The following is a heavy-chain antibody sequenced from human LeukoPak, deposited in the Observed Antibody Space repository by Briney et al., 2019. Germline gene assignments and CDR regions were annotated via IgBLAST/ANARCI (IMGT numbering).Heavy chain of an antibody. CDR2: IYSGAST. Sequence: PGGSLRLSCAASGFTVSSNYMSWVRQAPGKGLEWVSVIYSGASTYYADSVKGRFTISRDNSKNTLFLQMNSLRAEDTAVYYCARTIRDYDILTGYYLPYYFDYWGQGTLVTVSS. CDR1: GFTVSSNY. J-gene: IGHJ4*02. V-gene: IGHV3-66*01. D-gene: IGHD3-9*01. CDR3: ARTIRDYDILTGYYLPYYFDY.